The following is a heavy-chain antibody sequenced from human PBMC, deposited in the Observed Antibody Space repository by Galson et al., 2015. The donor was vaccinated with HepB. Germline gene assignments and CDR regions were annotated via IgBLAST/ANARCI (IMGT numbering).Heavy chain of an antibody. V-gene: IGHV3-23*01. D-gene: IGHD3-3*01. CDR2: ISGSGGST. J-gene: IGHJ1*01. CDR1: GFTFSSYA. Sequence: SLRLSCAASGFTFSSYAMSWVRQAPGKGLEWVSAISGSGGSTYYADSVKGRFTISRDNSKNTLYLQMNSLRAEDTAVYYCAKGAMYYDFWCGYYGTEYFQHWGQGTLVTVSS. CDR3: AKGAMYYDFWCGYYGTEYFQH.